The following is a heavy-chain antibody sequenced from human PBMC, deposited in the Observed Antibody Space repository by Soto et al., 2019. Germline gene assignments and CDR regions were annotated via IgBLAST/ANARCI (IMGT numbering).Heavy chain of an antibody. D-gene: IGHD2-15*01. Sequence: GGSLRLSCAASGFTFSSYAMHWVRQAPGKGLEWVSVISYDGSNKYYADSVKGRFTISRDNSKNTLYLQMNSLRAEDTAVYYCARDLLGDIVVVVAAREGGVFDIWGQGTMVTVSS. CDR2: ISYDGSNK. CDR3: ARDLLGDIVVVVAAREGGVFDI. V-gene: IGHV3-30-3*01. CDR1: GFTFSSYA. J-gene: IGHJ3*02.